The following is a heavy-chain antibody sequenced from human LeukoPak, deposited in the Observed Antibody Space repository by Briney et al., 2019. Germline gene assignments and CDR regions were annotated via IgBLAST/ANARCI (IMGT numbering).Heavy chain of an antibody. CDR3: ARVLGNWHTLDY. J-gene: IGHJ4*02. Sequence: GGSLRLSCAASGFTFSSYTMHWVRQAPGKGLEYVSAISSNGGSTYYANSVKGRFTISRDNSKNTLYLQMGSLRAEDMAVYYCARVLGNWHTLDYWGQGTLVTVSS. V-gene: IGHV3-64*01. CDR1: GFTFSSYT. D-gene: IGHD1/OR15-1a*01. CDR2: ISSNGGST.